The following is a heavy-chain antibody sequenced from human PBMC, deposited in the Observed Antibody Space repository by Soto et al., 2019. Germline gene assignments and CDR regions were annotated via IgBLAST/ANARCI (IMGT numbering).Heavy chain of an antibody. CDR1: GASVSSGLYF. CDR2: IFYSGNT. Sequence: SETLSLTCTVSGASVSSGLYFWNWIRQHPGKGLEWIGHIFYSGNTYYNPSLKSRVTISVDTSKNQFSLKLSSVTAADTAVYYCARSVDPWGQGTLVTVSS. J-gene: IGHJ5*02. V-gene: IGHV4-31*03. CDR3: ARSVDP.